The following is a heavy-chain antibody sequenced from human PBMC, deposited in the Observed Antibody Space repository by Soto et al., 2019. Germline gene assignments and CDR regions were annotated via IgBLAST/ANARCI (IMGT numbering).Heavy chain of an antibody. Sequence: EEQLVESGGGLVQPGGSLRLSCAASGFTFSSYWMHWVRQAPGKGLVWVSRINPGGTITDYADSVKGPFTISRDNAKNTVYLQVNSLRGDDTAEYFCARVPIGKYGVWNYWGQGTLVTVSS. J-gene: IGHJ4*02. V-gene: IGHV3-74*01. CDR2: INPGGTIT. CDR1: GFTFSSYW. D-gene: IGHD2-8*01. CDR3: ARVPIGKYGVWNY.